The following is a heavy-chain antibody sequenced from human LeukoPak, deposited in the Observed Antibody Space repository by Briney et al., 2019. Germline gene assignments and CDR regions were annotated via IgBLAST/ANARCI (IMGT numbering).Heavy chain of an antibody. V-gene: IGHV3-9*01. Sequence: GRSLRLSCAASGFTFDDYAMPWVRQAQGKGLEWVSGISWNSGSIGYADSVKGRFTISRDNAKNSLYLQMNSLRAEDTALYYCAKGYSSSWYEDFFDYWGQGTLVTVSS. CDR1: GFTFDDYA. J-gene: IGHJ4*02. D-gene: IGHD6-13*01. CDR3: AKGYSSSWYEDFFDY. CDR2: ISWNSGSI.